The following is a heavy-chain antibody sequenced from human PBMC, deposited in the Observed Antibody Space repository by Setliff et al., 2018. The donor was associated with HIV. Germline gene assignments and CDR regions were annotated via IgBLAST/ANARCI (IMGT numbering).Heavy chain of an antibody. CDR3: ARGEAPCGWNTYYYYYYMDV. CDR1: GFTFSRYP. D-gene: IGHD6-19*01. V-gene: IGHV3-21*01. Sequence: PGGSLRLSCAASGFTFSRYPMNWVRQAPGKGLEWVSSIDSTRTYIYYAESVKGRFTISRDNGKNSLFLQMNSLRAEDTAVYYCARGEAPCGWNTYYYYYYMDVWGKGTAVTVSS. CDR2: IDSTRTYI. J-gene: IGHJ6*03.